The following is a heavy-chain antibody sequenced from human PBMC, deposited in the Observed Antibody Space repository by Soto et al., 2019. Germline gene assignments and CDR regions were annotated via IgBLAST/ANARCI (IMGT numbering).Heavy chain of an antibody. J-gene: IGHJ4*02. CDR2: ISGSGGST. D-gene: IGHD3-22*01. CDR1: GFTFSSYA. CDR3: AKAFRFWIVVVPPIDY. Sequence: VGSVRLSCAASGFTFSSYALSWVRQAPGKGLEWVSAISGSGGSTYYADSVKGRFTISRDNSKNTLYLQMNSLRAEDTAVYYCAKAFRFWIVVVPPIDYWGQGTLVTSPQ. V-gene: IGHV3-23*01.